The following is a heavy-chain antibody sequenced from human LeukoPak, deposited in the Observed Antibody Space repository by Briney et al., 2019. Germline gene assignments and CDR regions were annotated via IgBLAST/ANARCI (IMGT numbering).Heavy chain of an antibody. CDR3: ARAVGPFDY. V-gene: IGHV3-33*01. Sequence: PGRSLGLSCTASGFTFSTYGMHWLRQAPGKGLEWVAVIWYDGSNKYYADSVKGRFTISRDNSKNTLYLQMNSLRAEDTAVYYCARAVGPFDYWGQGTLVTVSS. CDR1: GFTFSTYG. CDR2: IWYDGSNK. J-gene: IGHJ4*02.